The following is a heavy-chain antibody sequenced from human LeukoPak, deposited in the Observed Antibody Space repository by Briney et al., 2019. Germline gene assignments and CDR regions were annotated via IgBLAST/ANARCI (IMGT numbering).Heavy chain of an antibody. D-gene: IGHD4-17*01. V-gene: IGHV3-7*03. CDR2: IHQDGSEK. Sequence: GGSLRLSCTASGFTFSTYWMTWVRQAPGKGLEWVANIHQDGSEKYYVDSVKGRFSISRDNARNSLYLQMNSLRAEDTAVYYCAREGAGYGDYPYFYAMDVWGQGTTVTVS. CDR1: GFTFSTYW. CDR3: AREGAGYGDYPYFYAMDV. J-gene: IGHJ6*02.